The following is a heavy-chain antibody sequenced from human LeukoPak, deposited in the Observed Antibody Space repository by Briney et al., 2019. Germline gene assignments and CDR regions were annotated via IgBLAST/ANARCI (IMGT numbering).Heavy chain of an antibody. CDR3: ARGGSWRDDVFDF. D-gene: IGHD6-13*01. CDR1: GFTFSSYA. Sequence: GGSLRLSCAASGFTFSSYAMSWVRQAPGKGLEWVANIKQDGSEKYYVDSVKGRFTISRDNAKNSLYLQMNSLRAEDTAVYYWARGGSWRDDVFDFGGKGTRVTVFS. V-gene: IGHV3-7*04. J-gene: IGHJ3*01. CDR2: IKQDGSEK.